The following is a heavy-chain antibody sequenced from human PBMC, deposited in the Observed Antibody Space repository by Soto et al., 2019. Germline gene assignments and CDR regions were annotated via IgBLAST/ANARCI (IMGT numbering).Heavy chain of an antibody. D-gene: IGHD3-10*01. Sequence: ASVKVSCKASGYTFTNYYMHWVRQAPGQGLEWMGIINPSGGSTSYAQKFQGRVTMTRDTSTSTVYMELSSLRSEDTAVYYCARYSTMVAFDIWGQGTMVTVSS. CDR1: GYTFTNYY. CDR2: INPSGGST. CDR3: ARYSTMVAFDI. J-gene: IGHJ3*02. V-gene: IGHV1-46*03.